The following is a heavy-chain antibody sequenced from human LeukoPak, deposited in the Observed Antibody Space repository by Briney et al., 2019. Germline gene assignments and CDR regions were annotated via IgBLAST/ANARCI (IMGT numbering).Heavy chain of an antibody. CDR1: GFTFSSYS. CDR2: ISSSSSYI. V-gene: IGHV3-21*01. CDR3: ARDHNYYDSSPDAFDI. J-gene: IGHJ3*02. D-gene: IGHD3-22*01. Sequence: GGSLRLSCAASGFTFSSYSMNWVRQAPGKGLEWVSSISSSSSYIYYADSVKGRFTISRDNAKNSLYLQMNSLRAEDTAVYYCARDHNYYDSSPDAFDIWGQGTMVTVSS.